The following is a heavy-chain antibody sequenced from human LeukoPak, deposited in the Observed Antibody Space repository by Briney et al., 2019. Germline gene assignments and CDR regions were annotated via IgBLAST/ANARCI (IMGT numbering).Heavy chain of an antibody. Sequence: SVKVSCKASGGTFSSYAISRVRQAPGQGLEWMGRIIPILGIANYAQKFQGRVTITADKSTSTAYMELSSLRSEDTAVYYCAREKSIKRLREVGYWGQGTLVTVSS. V-gene: IGHV1-69*04. CDR1: GGTFSSYA. J-gene: IGHJ4*02. CDR3: AREKSIKRLREVGY. CDR2: IIPILGIA. D-gene: IGHD1-14*01.